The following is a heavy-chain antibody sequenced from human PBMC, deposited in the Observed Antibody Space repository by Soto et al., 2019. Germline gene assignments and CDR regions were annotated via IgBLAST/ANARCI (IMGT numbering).Heavy chain of an antibody. CDR1: GGSISSGGYS. CDR2: IYHSGST. V-gene: IGHV4-30-2*01. CDR3: ARGPPLLW. J-gene: IGHJ4*02. Sequence: QLQLQESGSGLVKPSQTLSLTCAVSGGSISSGGYSWSWIRQPPGKGLECIGYIYHSGSTYYNPSLQSGVXXSLDRSQHQFSLKLSSVTAADTAVYYCARGPPLLWWSQGTLVTVSS. D-gene: IGHD2-21*01.